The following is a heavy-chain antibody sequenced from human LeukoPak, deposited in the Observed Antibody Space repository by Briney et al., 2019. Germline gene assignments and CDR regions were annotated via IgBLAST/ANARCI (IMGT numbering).Heavy chain of an antibody. CDR3: ARDTQELRAPFDY. CDR1: GFTFSSYS. J-gene: IGHJ4*02. V-gene: IGHV3-48*02. Sequence: GGSLRLSCAASGFTFSSYSMNWVCQAPGKGLEWVSYISSSSTIYYADSVKGRFTISRDNAKNSLYLQMNSLRDEDTAVYYCARDTQELRAPFDYWGQGTLVTVSS. CDR2: ISSSSTI. D-gene: IGHD1-7*01.